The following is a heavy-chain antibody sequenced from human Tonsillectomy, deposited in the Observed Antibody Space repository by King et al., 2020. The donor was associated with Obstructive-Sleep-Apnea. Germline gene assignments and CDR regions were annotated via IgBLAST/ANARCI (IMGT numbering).Heavy chain of an antibody. CDR3: AREISSRNSC. CDR2: ISYDGNTE. J-gene: IGHJ4*02. CDR1: EFTFSDYT. D-gene: IGHD3-3*02. Sequence: QLVQSGGGVVQPGRSLRLSCAASEFTFSDYTMHWVRQAPGKGLEWVAVISYDGNTEYYADSVKGRFTISRDNSKNTLYLQMNTLRAEDTALYYCAREISSRNSCGGQGTLVTVSS. V-gene: IGHV3-30*04.